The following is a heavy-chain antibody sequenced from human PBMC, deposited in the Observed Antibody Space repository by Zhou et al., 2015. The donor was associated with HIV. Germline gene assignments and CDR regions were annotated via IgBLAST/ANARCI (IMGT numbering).Heavy chain of an antibody. D-gene: IGHD2-15*01. CDR2: IIPIFGTA. CDR1: GGTFSSYA. CDR3: AREPPEGRHCSGGSCDYYYYGMDV. J-gene: IGHJ6*02. V-gene: IGHV1-69*01. Sequence: QVQLVQSGAEVKKPGASVKVSCKASGGTFSSYAISWVRQAPGQGLEWMGGIIPIFGTANYAQKFQGRVTITADESTSTAYMELSSLRSEDTAVYYCAREPPEGRHCSGGSCDYYYYGMDVWGQGTTVTVSS.